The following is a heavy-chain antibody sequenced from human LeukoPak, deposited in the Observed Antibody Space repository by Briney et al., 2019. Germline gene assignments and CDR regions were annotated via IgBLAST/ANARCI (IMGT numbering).Heavy chain of an antibody. CDR2: INPSGGST. CDR3: ARSPFSGDFWSGYTL. V-gene: IGHV1-46*01. D-gene: IGHD3-3*01. Sequence: ASVKVSCKASGYTFTSYYMHWVRQAPGQGLEWMGIINPSGGSTSYAQKFQGRVTMTRDTSTSTVYMELSSLRSEDTAVYYCARSPFSGDFWSGYTLWGQGTLVTVSS. J-gene: IGHJ4*02. CDR1: GYTFTSYY.